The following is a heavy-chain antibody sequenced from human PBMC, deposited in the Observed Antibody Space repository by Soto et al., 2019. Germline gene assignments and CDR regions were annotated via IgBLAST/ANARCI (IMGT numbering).Heavy chain of an antibody. Sequence: EGHLVQSGGGLVQPGGSLRLSCVASGFTFSNFWMNWVRQTPGKGLEWVANIKQDGTAQAYVDSVKGRFTVSRDNAKNSLYLQMNSLRADATAIYFCGAWDSSNNPWGQGTLVTVSS. CDR2: IKQDGTAQ. CDR1: GFTFSNFW. D-gene: IGHD1-26*01. J-gene: IGHJ5*02. CDR3: GAWDSSNNP. V-gene: IGHV3-7*01.